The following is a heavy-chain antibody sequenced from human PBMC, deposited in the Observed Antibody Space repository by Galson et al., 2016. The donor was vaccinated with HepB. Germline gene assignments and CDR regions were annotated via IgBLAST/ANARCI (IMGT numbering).Heavy chain of an antibody. CDR2: IKEDGSET. V-gene: IGHV3-7*01. CDR3: ARLRPRSYFDS. J-gene: IGHJ4*02. CDR1: GFTFSSNW. Sequence: SLRLSCAASGFTFSSNWMSWVRQAPGKGLEWVASIKEDGSETYYVDSVKGRFTISRDNAKNSLYLQMSSLRAEDTAVFYCARLRPRSYFDSWGQGTLVIVSS.